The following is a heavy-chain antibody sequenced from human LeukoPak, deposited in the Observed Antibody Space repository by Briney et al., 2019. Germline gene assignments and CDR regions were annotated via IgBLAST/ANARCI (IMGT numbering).Heavy chain of an antibody. Sequence: SETLSLTCAVYGGSFSGYYWSWIRQPPGKGLEWIGEINHSGSTNYNPSLKSRVTISVDTSKNQFSPKLSSVTAADTAVYYCARGVTSSLHYYGMDVWGQGTTVTVSS. CDR3: ARGVTSSLHYYGMDV. CDR2: INHSGST. J-gene: IGHJ6*02. CDR1: GGSFSGYY. D-gene: IGHD4-11*01. V-gene: IGHV4-34*01.